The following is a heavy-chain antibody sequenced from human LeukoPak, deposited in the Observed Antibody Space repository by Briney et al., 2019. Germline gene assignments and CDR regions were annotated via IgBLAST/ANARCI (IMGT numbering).Heavy chain of an antibody. Sequence: SVIASSQASGYTLTRYYLHLVRQAPGPGPEWVGWINPNSGGTNYSQRFQGKVPMTRDTSISTAYMELSRLRSEDTAVYYCARVSVWQQLYDYYYGMDVWGQGTTVTVSS. CDR1: GYTLTRYY. CDR2: INPNSGGT. J-gene: IGHJ6*02. V-gene: IGHV1-2*02. CDR3: ARVSVWQQLYDYYYGMDV. D-gene: IGHD6-13*01.